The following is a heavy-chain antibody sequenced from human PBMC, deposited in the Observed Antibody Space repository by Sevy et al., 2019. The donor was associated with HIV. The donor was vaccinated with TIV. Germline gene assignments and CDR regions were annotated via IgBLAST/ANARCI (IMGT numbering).Heavy chain of an antibody. J-gene: IGHJ6*02. D-gene: IGHD2-21*02. V-gene: IGHV1-69*13. Sequence: ASVKVSCKASGGTFSSYAISWVRQAPGQGLEWMGGIIPIFGTANYAQKFQGRVTITADESTSTAYMELSSLRSEDTAVYYCARASDCGGDRRPEGYYYYGMDVWGQGTTVTVSS. CDR3: ARASDCGGDRRPEGYYYYGMDV. CDR2: IIPIFGTA. CDR1: GGTFSSYA.